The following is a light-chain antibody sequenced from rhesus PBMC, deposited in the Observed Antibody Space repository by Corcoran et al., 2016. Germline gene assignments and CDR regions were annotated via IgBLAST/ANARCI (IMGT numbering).Light chain of an antibody. CDR3: QQHNSYPLT. CDR2: GAS. J-gene: IGKJ4*01. Sequence: DIQMTQSPSSLSASVGDRVTITCRASQGISSYLAWYQQKPGKAPKLLIYGASTFQSGVPSRFSGSGSGTYFTLTISSLQPEDFATYYCQQHNSYPLTFGGGTKVELK. CDR1: QGISSY. V-gene: IGKV1-25*01.